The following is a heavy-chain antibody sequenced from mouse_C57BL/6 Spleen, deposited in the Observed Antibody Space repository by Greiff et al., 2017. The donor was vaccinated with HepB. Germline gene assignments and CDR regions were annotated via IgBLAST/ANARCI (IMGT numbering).Heavy chain of an antibody. CDR2: IDPSDSYT. CDR1: GYTFTSYW. Sequence: QVQLQQSGAELVKPGASVKLSCKASGYTFTSYWMQWVKQRPGQGLEWIGEIDPSDSYTNYNQKFKGKATLTVDTSSSTAYMQLSSLTSEDSAVYYCWVVAFDYWGQGTTLTVSS. J-gene: IGHJ2*01. V-gene: IGHV1-50*01. D-gene: IGHD1-1*01. CDR3: WVVAFDY.